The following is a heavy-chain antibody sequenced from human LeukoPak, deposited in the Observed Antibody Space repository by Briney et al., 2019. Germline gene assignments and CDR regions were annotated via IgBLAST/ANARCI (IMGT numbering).Heavy chain of an antibody. V-gene: IGHV1-69*01. CDR2: IIPIFGTA. J-gene: IGHJ4*02. D-gene: IGHD6-19*01. CDR3: AREGQYSSGWYRADRFDY. CDR1: GGTFSNYA. Sequence: SVKVSCKASGGTFSNYAISWVRQAPGQGLEWMGGIIPIFGTADYAQKFQGRVTITADESTSAAYMELSSLRSDDTAVYYCAREGQYSSGWYRADRFDYWGQGTLVTVSS.